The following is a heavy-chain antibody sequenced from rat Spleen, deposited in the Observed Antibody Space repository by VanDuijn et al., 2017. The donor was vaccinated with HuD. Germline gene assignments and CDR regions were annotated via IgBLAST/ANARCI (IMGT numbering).Heavy chain of an antibody. CDR3: TEGATGY. CDR2: IRTKPNNYAT. Sequence: VQVVESGGGLVQPKESLKISCAASGFTFSNAAMYWVRQAPGKGLEWVARIRTKPNNYATYYADSVKGRFTISRDDSKSMVYLQMDNLKTEDTAMYYCTEGATGYWGQGVMVTVSS. V-gene: IGHV10-5*01. J-gene: IGHJ2*01. D-gene: IGHD4-1*01. CDR1: GFTFSNAA.